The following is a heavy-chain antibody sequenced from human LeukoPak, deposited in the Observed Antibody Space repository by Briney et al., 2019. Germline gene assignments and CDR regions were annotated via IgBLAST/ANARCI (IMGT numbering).Heavy chain of an antibody. J-gene: IGHJ4*02. Sequence: GGSLRLSCAASGFAFNTYWMTWVRQAPGKGLEWVSAISGSGGSTYYADSVKGRFTISRDNSKNTLYLQMNSLRAEDTAVYYCAKVGSMWFGELFDDYWGQGTLVTVSS. CDR1: GFAFNTYW. CDR3: AKVGSMWFGELFDDY. D-gene: IGHD3-10*01. CDR2: ISGSGGST. V-gene: IGHV3-23*01.